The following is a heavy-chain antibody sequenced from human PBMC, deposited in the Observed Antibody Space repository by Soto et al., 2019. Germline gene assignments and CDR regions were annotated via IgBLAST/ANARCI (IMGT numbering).Heavy chain of an antibody. CDR2: INPSGGRT. V-gene: IGHV1-46*01. CDR3: ARGGSRDGMDV. D-gene: IGHD2-2*01. CDR1: GYTFTGYY. J-gene: IGHJ6*02. Sequence: QVQLVQSGAEVKKPGASVKVSCKASGYTFTGYYMHWVRQAPGQGLEWMGMINPSGGRTTYAQKFQGRVTMTRDTSTYRVYMELSSLRSEDTAVYFCARGGSRDGMDVWGQGTTVTVSS.